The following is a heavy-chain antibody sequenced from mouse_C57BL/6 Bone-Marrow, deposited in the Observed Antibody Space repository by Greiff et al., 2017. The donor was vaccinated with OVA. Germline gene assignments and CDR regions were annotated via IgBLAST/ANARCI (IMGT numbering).Heavy chain of an antibody. V-gene: IGHV1-55*01. CDR2: IYPRSGNT. J-gene: IGHJ4*01. CDR1: GYTFTSYW. CDR3: ARPYVDYAMDY. Sequence: VQLQQPGAELVKPGASVKMSCKASGYTFTSYWITWVKQRPGQGLEWIGEIYPRSGNTYYNEKFKGKATLTADKSSSTAYMELRSLTSEDSAVYFCARPYVDYAMDYWGQGTSVTVSS. D-gene: IGHD1-1*01.